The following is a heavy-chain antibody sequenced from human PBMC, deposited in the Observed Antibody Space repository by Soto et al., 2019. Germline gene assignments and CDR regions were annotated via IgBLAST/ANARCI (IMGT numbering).Heavy chain of an antibody. D-gene: IGHD2-15*01. J-gene: IGHJ4*02. CDR1: GDSINTFSYF. Sequence: NLSETLSLTCTASGDSINTFSYFWSWIRQHPQKGLEWIGYVHSSGNTYYNPSFKNRVTISIDTSENKFSLNLGSVTAADTAVYYCARRGTYYFVYWGQGIRFSVSS. V-gene: IGHV4-31*03. CDR2: VHSSGNT. CDR3: ARRGTYYFVY.